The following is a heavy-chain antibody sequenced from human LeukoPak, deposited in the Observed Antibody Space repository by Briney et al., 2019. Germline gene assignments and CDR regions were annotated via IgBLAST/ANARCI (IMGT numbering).Heavy chain of an antibody. CDR1: GGSFSGYY. V-gene: IGHV4-34*01. CDR3: ARGIGVVVPAASTTLDV. CDR2: TNHSGST. D-gene: IGHD2-2*01. Sequence: SETLSLTCAVYGGSFSGYYWSWIRQPPGKGLEWIGETNHSGSTNYNPSLKSRVTISVDTSKNQFSLKLSSVTAADTAVYYCARGIGVVVPAASTTLDVWGKGTTVTVSS. J-gene: IGHJ6*04.